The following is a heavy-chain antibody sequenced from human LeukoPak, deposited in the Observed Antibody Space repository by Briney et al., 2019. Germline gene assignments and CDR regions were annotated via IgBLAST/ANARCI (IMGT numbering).Heavy chain of an antibody. V-gene: IGHV4-61*01. CDR2: IYYSGST. D-gene: IGHD3-16*02. CDR3: ARVTVTTNDYVWGSYRHFDY. CDR1: GGSVSSGSYY. Sequence: SETLSLTCTVSGGSVSSGSYYWSWIRQPPGKGLEWIVYIYYSGSTNYNPSLKSRVTISVDTSKNQFSLKLSSVTAADTAVYYCARVTVTTNDYVWGSYRHFDYWGQGTLVTVSS. J-gene: IGHJ4*02.